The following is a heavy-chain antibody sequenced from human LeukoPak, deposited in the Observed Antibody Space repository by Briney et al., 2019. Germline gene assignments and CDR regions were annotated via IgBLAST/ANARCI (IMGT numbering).Heavy chain of an antibody. CDR1: GGSISSSSYY. Sequence: SETLSLTCTVSGGSISSSSYYWGWIRQPPGKGLEWIGSIYYSGSTYYNPSLKSRVTIPVDTSKNQFSLKLSSVTAADTAVYYCARVRGLLWFGELISWFDPWGQGTLVTVSS. D-gene: IGHD3-10*01. CDR3: ARVRGLLWFGELISWFDP. J-gene: IGHJ5*02. CDR2: IYYSGST. V-gene: IGHV4-39*07.